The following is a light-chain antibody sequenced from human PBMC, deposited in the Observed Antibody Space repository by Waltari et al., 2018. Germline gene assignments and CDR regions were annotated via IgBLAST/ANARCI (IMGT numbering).Light chain of an antibody. J-gene: IGKJ1*01. CDR2: DAS. Sequence: EIVMTQSPATLSVSPEEGATLSCRASQSVTTKLAWYQLKPGQAPRLLIYDASSRATGIPARFSGSGFGTEFTITISSLQSEDFAVYYCQQYHNWPPWTFGRGTKVEIK. CDR3: QQYHNWPPWT. V-gene: IGKV3D-15*01. CDR1: QSVTTK.